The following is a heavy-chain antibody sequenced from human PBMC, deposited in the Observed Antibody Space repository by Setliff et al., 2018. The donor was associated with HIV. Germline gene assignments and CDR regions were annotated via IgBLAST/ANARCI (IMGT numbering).Heavy chain of an antibody. V-gene: IGHV3-48*04. CDR2: ISSSSNTI. J-gene: IGHJ4*02. CDR3: ARYNWNPLGYRFGY. CDR1: GFTFSSYS. Sequence: HPGGSLRLSCAASGFTFSSYSMNWVRQTPGKGLEWISYISSSSNTIYYADSVKGRFTISRDNAKNSLYLQMNSLRAEDTAVYYCARYNWNPLGYRFGYWGQGTLVTVSS. D-gene: IGHD1-20*01.